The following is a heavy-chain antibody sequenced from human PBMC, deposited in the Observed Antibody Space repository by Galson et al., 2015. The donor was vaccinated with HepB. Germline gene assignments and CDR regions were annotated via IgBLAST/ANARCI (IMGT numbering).Heavy chain of an antibody. CDR3: ARSAVDLSSNYYFDY. D-gene: IGHD6-6*01. J-gene: IGHJ4*02. CDR1: GFTFSSYG. CDR2: IWYDGSNK. V-gene: IGHV3-33*01. Sequence: SLRLSCAASGFTFSSYGMHWVRQAPGKGLEWVAVIWYDGSNKYYADSVKGRFTISRDNSKNTLYLQMNSLRAEDTAVHYCARSAVDLSSNYYFDYWGQGTLFTVSS.